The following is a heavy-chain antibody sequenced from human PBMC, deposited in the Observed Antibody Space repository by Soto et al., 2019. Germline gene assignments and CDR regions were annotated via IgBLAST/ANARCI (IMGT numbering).Heavy chain of an antibody. D-gene: IGHD2-8*01. Sequence: GGSLRLSCAASGFTFSSYAMHWVRQAPGKGLEWVAVISYDGSNKYYADSVKGRFTISRDNSKNTLYLQMNSLRAEDTAVYYCARDPFGYCTNGVCYDYYYYGMDVWGQGTTVTGS. CDR1: GFTFSSYA. CDR3: ARDPFGYCTNGVCYDYYYYGMDV. V-gene: IGHV3-30-3*01. J-gene: IGHJ6*02. CDR2: ISYDGSNK.